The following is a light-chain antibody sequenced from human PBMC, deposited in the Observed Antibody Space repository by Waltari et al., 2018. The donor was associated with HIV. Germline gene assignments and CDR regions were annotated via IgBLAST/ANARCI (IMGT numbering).Light chain of an antibody. CDR1: DSDFGIYNF. Sequence: SAVTQPASVSGLPGQSITISCSGDDSDFGIYNFLSWYQQFPGEPPKLILYDVVSRASGISHRFSGSKSPNPASLTIAALRAEDEGHYYCASFLGDNTIVFGGGTKVTVL. J-gene: IGLJ2*01. CDR2: DVV. V-gene: IGLV2-14*03. CDR3: ASFLGDNTIV.